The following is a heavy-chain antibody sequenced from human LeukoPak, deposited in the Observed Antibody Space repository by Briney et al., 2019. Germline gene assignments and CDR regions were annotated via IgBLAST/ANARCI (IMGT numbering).Heavy chain of an antibody. D-gene: IGHD3-10*01. V-gene: IGHV3-23*01. J-gene: IGHJ4*02. CDR3: AKVTYGSGTYGAFDY. Sequence: PGGSLTLSCAASAFSFSTYGMSWVRQAPGKGRECLSTISLSGYRTYYADSVKGRFTISRGNSKNTLYLQMNSLRAEDTAVYYCAKVTYGSGTYGAFDYWGQGTLVTVSS. CDR1: AFSFSTYG. CDR2: ISLSGYRT.